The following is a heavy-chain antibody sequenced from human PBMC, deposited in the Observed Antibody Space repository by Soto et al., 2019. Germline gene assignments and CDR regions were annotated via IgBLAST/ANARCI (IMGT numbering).Heavy chain of an antibody. J-gene: IGHJ4*02. CDR3: ARQRYCSNTACYTVDH. CDR1: GYSFTSYW. D-gene: IGHD2-2*02. CDR2: IYPGDSNT. Sequence: PXESLKIYWRGSGYSFTSYWLVWVRQMPGKGLEWMGIIYPGDSNTRYSPSFQGQVTISADKSISSAYLQWSSLKASDTAMYYCARQRYCSNTACYTVDHWGQGTLVTVSS. V-gene: IGHV5-51*01.